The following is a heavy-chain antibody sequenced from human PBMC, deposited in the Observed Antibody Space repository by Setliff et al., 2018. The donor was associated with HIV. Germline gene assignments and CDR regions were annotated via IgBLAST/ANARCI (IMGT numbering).Heavy chain of an antibody. V-gene: IGHV3-23*01. CDR3: ATGGMAAAGPGGGHGLDV. CDR1: ELTFSNYA. D-gene: IGHD6-13*01. Sequence: PGGSLRLSCAASELTFSNYAMTWVRQAPGKGLEWVSSLSGSGDSTYYANSVKGRFTISRDSSKNTLSLQMSSLRAEDTALYYCATGGMAAAGPGGGHGLDVWGQGTTVTVSS. CDR2: LSGSGDST. J-gene: IGHJ6*02.